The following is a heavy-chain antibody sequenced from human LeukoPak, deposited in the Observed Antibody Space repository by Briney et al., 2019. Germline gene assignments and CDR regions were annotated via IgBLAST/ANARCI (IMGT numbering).Heavy chain of an antibody. CDR1: GFTFGDYA. Sequence: TGGSLRLSCSGSGFTFGDYAMSWVRQALEKGLEWVGLIRSKVYRGATEYAASVKGRFTISRDDSKSFAYLHMDSLKTEDTAVYFCARDTRTHTGNYIYYYFDYWGQGALVTVSS. J-gene: IGHJ4*02. CDR3: ARDTRTHTGNYIYYYFDY. V-gene: IGHV3-49*04. D-gene: IGHD1-26*01. CDR2: IRSKVYRGAT.